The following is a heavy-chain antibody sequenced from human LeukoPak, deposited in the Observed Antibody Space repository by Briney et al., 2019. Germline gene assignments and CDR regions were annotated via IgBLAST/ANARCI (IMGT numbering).Heavy chain of an antibody. CDR2: INPSGGST. CDR1: GYTFTSYY. CDR3: VRNRCSSTSCYLPPSFDP. J-gene: IGHJ5*02. D-gene: IGHD2-2*01. Sequence: ASVKVSCKASGYTFTSYYMHRVRQAPGQGLEWMGIINPSGGSTSYAQKFQGRVTMTRDMSTSTVYMELSSLRSEDTAVYYCVRNRCSSTSCYLPPSFDPWGQGTLVTVSS. V-gene: IGHV1-46*01.